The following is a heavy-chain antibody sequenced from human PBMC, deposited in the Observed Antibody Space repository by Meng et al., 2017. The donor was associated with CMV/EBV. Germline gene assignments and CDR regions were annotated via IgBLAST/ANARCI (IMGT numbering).Heavy chain of an antibody. CDR2: IQYDGSNK. D-gene: IGHD3-16*01. CDR1: GFTFSSYG. CDR3: AKDRGELGYDAFDI. J-gene: IGHJ3*02. Sequence: GESLKISCAASGFTFSSYGMHWVRQAPGKGLEWVAFIQYDGSNKYYADSVKGRFTISRDNSKNTLYLQMNSLRAEDTAVYYCAKDRGELGYDAFDIWGQGTMVTVSS. V-gene: IGHV3-30*02.